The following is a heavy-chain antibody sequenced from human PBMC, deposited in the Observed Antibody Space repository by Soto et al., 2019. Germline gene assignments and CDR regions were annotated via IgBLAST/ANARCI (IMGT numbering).Heavy chain of an antibody. V-gene: IGHV6-1*01. Sequence: SQTLSLTCAISGDSVSSNSAAWNWIRQSPSRGLEWLGRTYYRSKWYNDYAVSVKSRITINPDTSKNQFSLQLNSVTPEDTAVYYCARNLSGSSMYYDFWSGYRVDYYYGMDVWGQGTTVTVSS. J-gene: IGHJ6*02. CDR1: GDSVSSNSAA. D-gene: IGHD3-3*01. CDR2: TYYRSKWYN. CDR3: ARNLSGSSMYYDFWSGYRVDYYYGMDV.